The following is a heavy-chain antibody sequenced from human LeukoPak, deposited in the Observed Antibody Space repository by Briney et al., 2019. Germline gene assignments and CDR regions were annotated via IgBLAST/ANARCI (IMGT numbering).Heavy chain of an antibody. V-gene: IGHV4-30-2*01. Sequence: PSETLSLTCAVSGGSISRGGYSWSWIRQPPGKGLEWIGYIYHSGSTYYNPSLKSRVTISVDRSKNQFSLKLSSVTAADTAVYYCARQYDGSGTLAFDYWGQGTLVTVSS. CDR2: IYHSGST. D-gene: IGHD3-10*01. J-gene: IGHJ4*02. CDR1: GGSISRGGYS. CDR3: ARQYDGSGTLAFDY.